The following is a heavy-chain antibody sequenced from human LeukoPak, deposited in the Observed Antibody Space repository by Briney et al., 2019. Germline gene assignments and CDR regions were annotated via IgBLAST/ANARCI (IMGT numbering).Heavy chain of an antibody. CDR3: ARASYGSGSYYHFDY. J-gene: IGHJ4*02. V-gene: IGHV4-30-4*01. Sequence: KPSQTLSLTCTVSGGSISSGDYYWSWIRQPPGKGLEWIGYIYYSGSTYYNPSLKSRVTISVDTSKNQFSLKLSSVTAADTAVYYCARASYGSGSYYHFDYWGQGTLVTVSS. CDR1: GGSISSGDYY. D-gene: IGHD3-10*01. CDR2: IYYSGST.